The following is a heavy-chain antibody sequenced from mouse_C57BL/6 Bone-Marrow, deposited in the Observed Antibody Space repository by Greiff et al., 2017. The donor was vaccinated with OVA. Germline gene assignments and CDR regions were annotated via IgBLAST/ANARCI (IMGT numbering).Heavy chain of an antibody. CDR2: IYPENGDT. Sequence: VQLQQSGAELVRPGASVKLSCTASGFNIKDDYMDWVKQRPEQGLEWIGCIYPENGDTEYASKFQGKATITADTSSNTAYLPISSLTSEDTAVYYCTTEDYDAMDYWGQGTSVTVSS. CDR1: GFNIKDDY. V-gene: IGHV14-4*01. J-gene: IGHJ4*01. CDR3: TTEDYDAMDY.